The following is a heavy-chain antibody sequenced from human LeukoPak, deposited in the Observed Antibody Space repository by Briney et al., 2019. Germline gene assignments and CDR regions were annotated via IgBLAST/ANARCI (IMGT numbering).Heavy chain of an antibody. CDR3: ARDNSSSLGVFDY. J-gene: IGHJ4*02. V-gene: IGHV4-59*01. CDR2: IYYSGST. Sequence: PSETLSLTCTVSGGSISSYYWSWTRQPPGKGLEWIGYIYYSGSTNYNPSLKSRVTISVDTSKNQFSLKLSSVTAADTAVYYCARDNSSSLGVFDYWGQGTLVTVSS. D-gene: IGHD6-13*01. CDR1: GGSISSYY.